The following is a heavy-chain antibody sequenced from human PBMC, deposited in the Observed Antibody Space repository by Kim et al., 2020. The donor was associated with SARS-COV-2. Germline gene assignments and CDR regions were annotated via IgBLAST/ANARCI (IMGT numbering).Heavy chain of an antibody. CDR2: ITGNGDTT. CDR1: ELTLSDFV. V-gene: IGHV3-23*01. CDR3: AKCTSSRGCYGLNHDK. D-gene: IGHD2-2*01. J-gene: IGHJ4*02. Sequence: GGSLRLSCAASELTLSDFVVSWVRQAPGKGLEWVSLITGNGDTTKYAGSVEGRFIISRDNSRNTVSLQMTSLRVEDTAIYYCAKCTSSRGCYGLNHDKWGQGTLITVSS.